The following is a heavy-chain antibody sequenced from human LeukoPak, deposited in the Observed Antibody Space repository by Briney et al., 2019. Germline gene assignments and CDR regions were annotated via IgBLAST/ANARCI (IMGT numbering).Heavy chain of an antibody. CDR1: GFTFSAYS. CDR3: VKDWRDESNCGGDCLQH. D-gene: IGHD2-21*02. Sequence: GGSLRLSCVASGFTFSAYSMTWVRQAPGKGLDWASSISDSGGGTYYADSVRGRFTISRDNSKNTLYLHMNSLRAEDTAVYYCVKDWRDESNCGGDCLQHWGQGTLVTVSS. J-gene: IGHJ1*01. CDR2: ISDSGGGT. V-gene: IGHV3-23*01.